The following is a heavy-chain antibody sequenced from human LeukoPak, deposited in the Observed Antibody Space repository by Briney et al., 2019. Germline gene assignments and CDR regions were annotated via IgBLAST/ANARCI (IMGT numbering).Heavy chain of an antibody. V-gene: IGHV4-59*11. CDR2: IYSSGST. CDR1: GGSISSHY. CDR3: ARMKVYYDFWSGYSRDAFDI. J-gene: IGHJ3*02. Sequence: SETLSLTCTVSGGSISSHYWSWIRQPPGKGLEWIGYIYSSGSTNYNPSLKSRVTISVDTSKNQFSLKLSSVTAADTAVYYCARMKVYYDFWSGYSRDAFDIWGQGTMVTVSS. D-gene: IGHD3-3*01.